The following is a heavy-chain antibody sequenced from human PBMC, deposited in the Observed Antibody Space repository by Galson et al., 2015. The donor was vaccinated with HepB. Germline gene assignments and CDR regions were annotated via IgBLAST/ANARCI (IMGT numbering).Heavy chain of an antibody. CDR1: GFTFSSYA. Sequence: SLRLSCAASGFTFSSYAMHWVRQAPGKGLEWVAVISYDGSNKYYADSVKGRFTISRDNSKNTLYLQMNSLRAEDTAVYYCARVLPRGYLPDYWGQGTLVTVSS. V-gene: IGHV3-30-3*01. CDR3: ARVLPRGYLPDY. D-gene: IGHD5-18*01. J-gene: IGHJ4*02. CDR2: ISYDGSNK.